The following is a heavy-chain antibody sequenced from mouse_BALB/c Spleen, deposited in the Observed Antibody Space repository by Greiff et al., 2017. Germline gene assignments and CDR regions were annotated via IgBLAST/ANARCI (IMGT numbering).Heavy chain of an antibody. J-gene: IGHJ3*01. CDR2: ISSGGST. V-gene: IGHV5-6-5*01. Sequence: DVHLVESGGGLVKPGGSLKLSCAASGFTFSSYAMSWVRQTPEKRLEWVASISSGGSTYYPDSVKGRFTISRDNARNILYLQMSSLRSEDTAMYYCAREEGFGWFAYWGQGTLVTVSA. CDR1: GFTFSSYA. CDR3: AREEGFGWFAY. D-gene: IGHD3-1*01.